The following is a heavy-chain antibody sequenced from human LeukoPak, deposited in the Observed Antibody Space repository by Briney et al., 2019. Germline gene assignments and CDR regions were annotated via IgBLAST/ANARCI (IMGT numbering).Heavy chain of an antibody. J-gene: IGHJ4*02. CDR1: GGSISSYY. CDR3: ARGRVRGVIIRGLVDY. D-gene: IGHD3-10*01. CDR2: MYYSGST. V-gene: IGHV4-59*01. Sequence: KPSETPSLTCTVSGGSISSYYWSWIRQPPGKGLEWIGYMYYSGSTNYNPSLKSRVTISVDTSKNQFSLKLSSVTAADTAVCYCARGRVRGVIIRGLVDYWGQGTLVTVSS.